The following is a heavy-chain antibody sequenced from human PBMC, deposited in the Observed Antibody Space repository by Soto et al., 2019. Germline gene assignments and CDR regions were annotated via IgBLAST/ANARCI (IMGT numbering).Heavy chain of an antibody. CDR3: ARDYADNWFAP. J-gene: IGHJ5*02. CDR2: IYHSGST. CDR1: GGSISSGGYS. Sequence: PSETLSLTCAVSGGSISSGGYSWSWIRQPPGKGLEWIGYIYHSGSTYYNPSLKSRVTISVDRSKNQFSLKLSSVTAADTAVYYCARDYADNWFAPWGQGTLVTVSS. V-gene: IGHV4-30-2*01. D-gene: IGHD2-2*01.